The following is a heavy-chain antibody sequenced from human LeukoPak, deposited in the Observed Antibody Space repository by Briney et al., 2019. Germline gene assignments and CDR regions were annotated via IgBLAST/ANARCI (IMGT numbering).Heavy chain of an antibody. D-gene: IGHD6-19*01. Sequence: GGSLRLSCAASGFTISTYLMSWVRQAPGKGLEWVANIKQDGSEKYFVDSVKGRFTISRDNAKNSLYLQMNGLRAEDTAVYYCARERVAVPGGDCWGQGTQVTVSS. V-gene: IGHV3-7*04. CDR2: IKQDGSEK. CDR1: GFTISTYL. J-gene: IGHJ4*02. CDR3: ARERVAVPGGDC.